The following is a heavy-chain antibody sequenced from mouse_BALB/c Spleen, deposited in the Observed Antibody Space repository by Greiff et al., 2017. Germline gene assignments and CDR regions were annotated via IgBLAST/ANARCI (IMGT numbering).Heavy chain of an antibody. J-gene: IGHJ1*01. CDR2: ISSGGST. V-gene: IGHV5-6-5*01. D-gene: IGHD2-1*01. CDR1: GFTFCSYA. Sequence: EVKLQESGGGLVKPGGSLKLSCAASGFTFCSYAMSWVRQTPEKRLEWVASISSGGSTYYPDSVKGRFTISRDNARNILYLQMSSLRSEDTAMYYCARDGGNYWYFDVWGAGTTVTVSS. CDR3: ARDGGNYWYFDV.